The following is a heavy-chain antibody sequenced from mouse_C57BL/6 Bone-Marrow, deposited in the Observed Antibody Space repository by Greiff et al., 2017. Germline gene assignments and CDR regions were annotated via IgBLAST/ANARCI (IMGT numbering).Heavy chain of an antibody. CDR2: IDPETGGT. CDR1: GYTFTDYE. J-gene: IGHJ4*01. CDR3: TRSPILSLHAMDY. D-gene: IGHD1-1*02. Sequence: QVQLQQSGAELVRPGASVTLSCKASGYTFTDYEMHWVKQTHVHGLEWIGAIDPETGGTAYNQKFKGKAILTAEQSSSTAYMELRILTSEDSAVYYCTRSPILSLHAMDYWGQGTSVTVSS. V-gene: IGHV1-15*01.